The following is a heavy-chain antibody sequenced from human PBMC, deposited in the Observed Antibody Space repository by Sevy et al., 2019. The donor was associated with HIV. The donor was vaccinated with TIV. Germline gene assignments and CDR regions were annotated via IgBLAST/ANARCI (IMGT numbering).Heavy chain of an antibody. J-gene: IGHJ4*02. V-gene: IGHV4-34*01. CDR3: ARGNYGDYSY. CDR1: GGSFSGYY. CDR2: INHSGST. D-gene: IGHD4-17*01. Sequence: SETLSLTCAVYGGSFSGYYWSCIRQPPGKGLEWIGEINHSGSTNYNPSLKSRVTISVDTSKNQFSLKLSSVTAADTAVYYCARGNYGDYSYWGQGTLVTVSS.